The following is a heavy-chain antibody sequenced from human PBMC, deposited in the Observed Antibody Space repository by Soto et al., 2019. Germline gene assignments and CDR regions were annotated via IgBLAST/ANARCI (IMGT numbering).Heavy chain of an antibody. CDR1: GVSFIDYY. CDR2: IDHRGST. V-gene: IGHV4-34*01. D-gene: IGHD1-26*01. CDR3: ARGREAARIMDV. J-gene: IGHJ6*03. Sequence: SETLSLTCAVYGVSFIDYYWTWIRQPPGEGLEWIGEIDHRGSTNYSPSLESRVTISVDTSKNQFSLNLNSVTAADTAVYYCARGREAARIMDVWGKGNKVTVYS.